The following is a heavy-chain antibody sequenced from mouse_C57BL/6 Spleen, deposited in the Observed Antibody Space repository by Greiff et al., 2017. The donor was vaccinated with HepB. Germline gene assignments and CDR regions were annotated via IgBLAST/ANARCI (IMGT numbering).Heavy chain of an antibody. J-gene: IGHJ2*01. V-gene: IGHV1-66*01. CDR3: ASPYYSNYYFDY. CDR2: IYPGSGNT. Sequence: VQLQQSGPELVKPGASVKISCKASGYSFTSYYIHWVKQRPGQGLEWIGWIYPGSGNTKYNEKFKGKATLTADTSSSTAYMQLSSLTSEDSAVYYCASPYYSNYYFDYWGQGTTLTVSS. D-gene: IGHD2-5*01. CDR1: GYSFTSYY.